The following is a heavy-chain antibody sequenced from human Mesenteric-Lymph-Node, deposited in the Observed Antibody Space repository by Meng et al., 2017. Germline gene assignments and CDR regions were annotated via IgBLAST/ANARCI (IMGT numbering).Heavy chain of an antibody. CDR2: IYYSGST. Sequence: QLHGAGPALVTPSPTLALTLTVSGGSIVISDSCWSWLSEPPGKGLELIGNIYYSGSTPYQPSIKSRVTIPVDTANHQFSLQLSSVTAADTAVYYCARVGWRQWSFDLWGRGTLVTVSS. CDR1: GGSIVISDSC. J-gene: IGHJ2*01. V-gene: IGHV4-30-4*01. D-gene: IGHD5-18*01. CDR3: ARVGWRQWSFDL.